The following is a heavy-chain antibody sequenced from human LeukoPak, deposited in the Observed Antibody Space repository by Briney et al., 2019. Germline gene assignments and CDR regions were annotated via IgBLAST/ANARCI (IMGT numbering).Heavy chain of an antibody. J-gene: IGHJ4*02. CDR3: ARSCSSTSCLKY. Sequence: GGSLRLSCTVSGFTVSSNSMSWVRQAPGKGLEWVSFIYSGGNTHYSDSVKGRFTISRDIAKKSLYLQMNSLRVEDTAVYYCARSCSSTSCLKYWGQGALVTVSS. D-gene: IGHD2-2*01. CDR1: GFTVSSNS. V-gene: IGHV3-53*01. CDR2: IYSGGNT.